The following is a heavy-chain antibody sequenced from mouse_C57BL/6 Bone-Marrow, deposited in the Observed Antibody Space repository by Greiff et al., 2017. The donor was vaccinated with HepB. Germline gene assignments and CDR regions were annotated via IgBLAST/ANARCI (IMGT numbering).Heavy chain of an antibody. CDR1: GYTFTDYY. CDR3: ARTRLLRAWFAY. V-gene: IGHV1-26*01. J-gene: IGHJ3*01. D-gene: IGHD2-3*01. CDR2: INPNNGGT. Sequence: EVQLQQSGPELVKPGASVKISCKASGYTFTDYYMNWVKQSHGKSLEWIGDINPNNGGTSYNQKFKGKATLTVDKSSSTAYMELRSLTSEDSAVYYCARTRLLRAWFAYWGQGTLVTVSA.